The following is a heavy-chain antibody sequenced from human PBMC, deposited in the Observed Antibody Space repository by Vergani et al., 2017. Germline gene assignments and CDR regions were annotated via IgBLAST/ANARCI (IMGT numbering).Heavy chain of an antibody. Sequence: QVQLEEAGSGLVKPSATLSLTCTVSGGSFNTYYWSWIRQSPGKGRDRIGYIYSTGCTNYNPSLNSRVTMSVDTSKNQFCLILRSVTAADTAVYFCARVMYRDEAATGYRLEGMDIWGQGTTVTISS. CDR2: IYSTGCT. CDR3: ARVMYRDEAATGYRLEGMDI. V-gene: IGHV4-59*13. CDR1: GGSFNTYY. D-gene: IGHD3-9*01. J-gene: IGHJ6*02.